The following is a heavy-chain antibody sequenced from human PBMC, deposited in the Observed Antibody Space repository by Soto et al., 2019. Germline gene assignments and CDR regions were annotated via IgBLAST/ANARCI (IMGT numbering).Heavy chain of an antibody. V-gene: IGHV4-39*01. CDR1: GGSISSSRYY. CDR2: IYYSVST. J-gene: IGHJ6*03. CDR3: ARQPLYCSGGSCYPFYYYYYMDV. Sequence: QLQLQESGPGLVKPSETLSLTCTVSGGSISSSRYYWGWIRQPPGKGLEWIGRIYYSVSTYYNPSRKGRVTISVDTSTTQFSLKLSSVTAADTAVYYCARQPLYCSGGSCYPFYYYYYMDVWGKGTTVTGSS. D-gene: IGHD2-15*01.